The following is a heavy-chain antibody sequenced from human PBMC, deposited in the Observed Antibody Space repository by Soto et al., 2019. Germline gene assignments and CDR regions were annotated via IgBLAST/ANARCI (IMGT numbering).Heavy chain of an antibody. J-gene: IGHJ3*02. CDR3: ARDMGSSSSWYGAFDI. CDR1: GGSISSYY. CDR2: IYYSGST. D-gene: IGHD6-13*01. V-gene: IGHV4-59*01. Sequence: KPSETLSLTCTVSGGSISSYYRSWIRQPPGKGLEWIGYIYYSGSTNYNPSLKSRVTISVDTSKNQFSLKLSSVTAADTAVYYCARDMGSSSSWYGAFDIWGQGTMVTVSS.